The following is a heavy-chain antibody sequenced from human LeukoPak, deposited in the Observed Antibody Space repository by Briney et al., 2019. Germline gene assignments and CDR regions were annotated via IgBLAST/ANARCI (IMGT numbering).Heavy chain of an antibody. Sequence: PSETLSLTCTVSGGSISSGSYYWSWIRQPAGKGLEWIGRIYTSGSTNYNPSLKSRVTISVDTSRNQFSLRLTSLTAADTAVYYCARLVTVTTGDYFDYWGQGNLVTVSS. J-gene: IGHJ4*02. V-gene: IGHV4-61*02. CDR2: IYTSGST. CDR1: GGSISSGSYY. CDR3: ARLVTVTTGDYFDY. D-gene: IGHD4-17*01.